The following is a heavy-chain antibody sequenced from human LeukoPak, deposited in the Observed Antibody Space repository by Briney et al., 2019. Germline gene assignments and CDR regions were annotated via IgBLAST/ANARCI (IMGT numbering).Heavy chain of an antibody. V-gene: IGHV4-38-2*02. D-gene: IGHD1-26*01. CDR1: GYSISYGYY. CDR3: ARGLDSGSYKYYFDY. J-gene: IGHJ4*02. Sequence: SETLSLTCTVSGYSISYGYYWSWVRQSPGKGLEWIASIFQSGSTYYTPSLQSRVTISVDTSKNQFSLKLSSVTAADTAVYYCARGLDSGSYKYYFDYWGQGTLVTVSS. CDR2: IFQSGST.